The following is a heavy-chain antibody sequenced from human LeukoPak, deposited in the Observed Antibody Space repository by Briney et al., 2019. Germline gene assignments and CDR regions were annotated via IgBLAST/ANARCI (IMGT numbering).Heavy chain of an antibody. D-gene: IGHD3-22*01. CDR3: AKDAHYYDSSGYSDY. Sequence: GGSLRLSCAASGFTFSSYAMSWVRQAPGKGLEWVSAISGSGGSTYYADSVKGRFTISRDNSKNTLYLQVNSLRAEDTAVYYCAKDAHYYDSSGYSDYWGQGTLVTVSS. CDR1: GFTFSSYA. CDR2: ISGSGGST. V-gene: IGHV3-23*01. J-gene: IGHJ4*02.